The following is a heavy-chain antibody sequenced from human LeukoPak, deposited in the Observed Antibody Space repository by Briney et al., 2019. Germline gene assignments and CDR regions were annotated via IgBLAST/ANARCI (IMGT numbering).Heavy chain of an antibody. J-gene: IGHJ4*02. Sequence: PGGSLRLSCAASGFTFSSYAMSWVRQAPGKGLEWVSAISGSGGSTYYADSVKGRFPISRDNSKNTLYLQMNSLRAEDTAVYYCAKCGSGSAIEYYFDYWGQGTLVTVSS. V-gene: IGHV3-23*01. CDR3: AKCGSGSAIEYYFDY. CDR2: ISGSGGST. CDR1: GFTFSSYA. D-gene: IGHD3-10*01.